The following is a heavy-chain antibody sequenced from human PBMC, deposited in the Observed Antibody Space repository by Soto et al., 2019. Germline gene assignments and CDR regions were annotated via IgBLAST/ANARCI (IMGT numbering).Heavy chain of an antibody. V-gene: IGHV4-34*01. Sequence: SETLSLTCAVYGLSFSGYYWSWIRQPPGKGLEWIGEINHSGSTNYNPSLKSRVTISVDTSKNQFSLKLSSVTAADTAVYYCARVKIAAAGRPFDYWGQGTLVTVSS. CDR1: GLSFSGYY. D-gene: IGHD6-13*01. CDR2: INHSGST. J-gene: IGHJ4*02. CDR3: ARVKIAAAGRPFDY.